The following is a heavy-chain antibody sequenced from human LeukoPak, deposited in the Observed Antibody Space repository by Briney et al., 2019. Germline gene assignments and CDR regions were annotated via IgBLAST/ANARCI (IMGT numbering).Heavy chain of an antibody. CDR2: IYYSGST. J-gene: IGHJ6*03. D-gene: IGHD3-22*01. CDR1: GGSIISYY. Sequence: SETLSLTCTVPGGSIISYYWSWIRQPPGKGLEWIGYIYYSGSTNYNPSLKSRVTISVDTSKNQFSLKLSSVTAADTAVYYCARDRRSDDSSGGRHYYYYMDVWGKGTTVTVSS. CDR3: ARDRRSDDSSGGRHYYYYMDV. V-gene: IGHV4-59*01.